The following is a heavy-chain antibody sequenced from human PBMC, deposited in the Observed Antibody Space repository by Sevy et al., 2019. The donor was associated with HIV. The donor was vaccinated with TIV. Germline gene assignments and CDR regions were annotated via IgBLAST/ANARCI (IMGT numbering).Heavy chain of an antibody. D-gene: IGHD3-10*01. CDR3: ARGLQTYYYGSGNYYTQRGYYGMDV. V-gene: IGHV3-21*06. J-gene: IGHJ6*02. Sequence: GGSLRLSCAASGFTFSSYSMNWVRQAPGKGLEWVSSISSSSSYIYYADSVKGRFTISRDNAKNSLYLQMNSLRAEDTAVYYCARGLQTYYYGSGNYYTQRGYYGMDVWGQGTTVTVSS. CDR1: GFTFSSYS. CDR2: ISSSSSYI.